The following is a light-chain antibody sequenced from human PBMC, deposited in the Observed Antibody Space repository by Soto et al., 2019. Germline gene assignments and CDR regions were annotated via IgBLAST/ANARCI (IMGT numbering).Light chain of an antibody. CDR3: QQYDNLYSIT. Sequence: DIQITQSPSSLSSSVPERFTITFQASHDISNYLNWIQQKPGKAPRLLIYDASNLQTGVPSRFSGSGSGTDFTFTISSLQPEDTATYYCQQYDNLYSITFGQGTRLEI. V-gene: IGKV1-33*01. J-gene: IGKJ5*01. CDR2: DAS. CDR1: HDISNY.